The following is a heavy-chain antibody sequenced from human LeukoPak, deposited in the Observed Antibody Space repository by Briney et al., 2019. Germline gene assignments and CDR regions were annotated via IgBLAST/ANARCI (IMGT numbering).Heavy chain of an antibody. CDR2: INSNSGGT. V-gene: IGHV1-2*02. D-gene: IGHD3-10*01. Sequence: ASVTVSCKASGYTFALYYIHWVRQAPGQGLEWMGWINSNSGGTNYAQKFQGRVTMTRDTSITTAYMELSRLTSDDTAVYYCAREVREGSCYYWGQGTLVTVSS. J-gene: IGHJ4*02. CDR3: AREVREGSCYY. CDR1: GYTFALYY.